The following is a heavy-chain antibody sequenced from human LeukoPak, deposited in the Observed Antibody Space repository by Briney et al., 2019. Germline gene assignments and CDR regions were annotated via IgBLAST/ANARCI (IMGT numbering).Heavy chain of an antibody. CDR1: GFTFSSYA. CDR2: ISGSGGST. D-gene: IGHD3-3*01. CDR3: AKSGQGYYTYYFDY. J-gene: IGHJ4*02. V-gene: IGHV3-23*01. Sequence: GGFLRLSCAASGFTFSSYAMSWVRQAPGKGLEWVSAISGSGGSTYYADSVKGRFTISRDNSKNTLYLQMNSLRAEDTAVYYCAKSGQGYYTYYFDYWGQGTLVTVSS.